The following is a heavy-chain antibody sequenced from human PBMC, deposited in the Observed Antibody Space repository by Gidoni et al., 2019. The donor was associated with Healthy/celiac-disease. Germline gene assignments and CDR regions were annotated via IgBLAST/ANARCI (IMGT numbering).Heavy chain of an antibody. CDR2: IYYSGST. Sequence: QLQLQESGPGLVKPSETLSLTCTVSGGSIRSTSHYWGWIRPPPGKGLEWIGSIYYSGSTYYNPSLKSRVTISVDTSNNQFSLKLSSVTAADTAVYYCARHEYYDFWSGPPVSWFDPWGQGTLVTVSS. CDR1: GGSIRSTSHY. CDR3: ARHEYYDFWSGPPVSWFDP. D-gene: IGHD3-3*01. V-gene: IGHV4-39*01. J-gene: IGHJ5*02.